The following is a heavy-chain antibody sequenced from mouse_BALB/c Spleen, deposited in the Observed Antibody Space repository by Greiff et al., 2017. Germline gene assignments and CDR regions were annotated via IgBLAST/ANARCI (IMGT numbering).Heavy chain of an antibody. Sequence: EVQRVESGPGLVKPSQSLSLTCSVTGYSITSGYYWNWIRQFPGNKLEWMGYISYDGSNNYNPSLKNRISITRDTSKNQFFLKLNSVTTEDTATYYCAFYGSSYDYYAMDYWGQGTSVTVSS. CDR2: ISYDGSN. V-gene: IGHV3-6*02. J-gene: IGHJ4*01. CDR3: AFYGSSYDYYAMDY. D-gene: IGHD1-1*01. CDR1: GYSITSGYY.